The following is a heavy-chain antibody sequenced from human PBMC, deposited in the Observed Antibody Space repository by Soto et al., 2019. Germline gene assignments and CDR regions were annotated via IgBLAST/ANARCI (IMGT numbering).Heavy chain of an antibody. CDR1: GFTFRDYA. CDR2: IRSKAYGGTT. CDR3: IRGATHYYYGMDV. J-gene: IGHJ6*02. V-gene: IGHV3-49*04. D-gene: IGHD5-12*01. Sequence: HPGGSLRLSCTASGFTFRDYAMSWVRQAPGKGLEWVGFIRSKAYGGTTDYAASVKARFTISRDDSKSIAYLQMNSLKTEDTAVYYCIRGATHYYYGMDVWGQETTVTVSS.